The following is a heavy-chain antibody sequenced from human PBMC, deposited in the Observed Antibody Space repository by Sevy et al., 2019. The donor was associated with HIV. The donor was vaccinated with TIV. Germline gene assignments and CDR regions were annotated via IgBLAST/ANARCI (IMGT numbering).Heavy chain of an antibody. J-gene: IGHJ6*02. Sequence: GESLKISCKGSGYSFTNYWIGWVRQMPGKGLEWMGMIYPGDSDTRYSPSFQRQVTISANKSISTAYLQWSSLKASDTAMYYCARRGYYDSSGYYTYGMDVWGQGTTVTVSS. CDR2: IYPGDSDT. CDR3: ARRGYYDSSGYYTYGMDV. D-gene: IGHD3-22*01. V-gene: IGHV5-51*01. CDR1: GYSFTNYW.